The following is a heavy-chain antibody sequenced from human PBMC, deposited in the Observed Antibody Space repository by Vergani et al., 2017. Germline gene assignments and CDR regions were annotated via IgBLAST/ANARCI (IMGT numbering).Heavy chain of an antibody. CDR3: ARGGLTVTTLLVD. V-gene: IGHV3-21*01. J-gene: IGHJ4*02. D-gene: IGHD4-17*01. CDR2: ISSSSSYI. Sequence: EVQLVESGGGLVKPGGSLRLSCAASGFTFSSYSMNWVRQAPGKGLEWVSSISSSSSYIYYADSVKGRFTISRDNAKNSLYLQMNRLRAEDTAVYYCARGGLTVTTLLVDWGQGTLVTVSS. CDR1: GFTFSSYS.